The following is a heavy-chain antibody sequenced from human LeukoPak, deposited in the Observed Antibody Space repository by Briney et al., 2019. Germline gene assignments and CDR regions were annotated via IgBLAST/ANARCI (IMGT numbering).Heavy chain of an antibody. CDR1: GFTFSSYG. Sequence: GGSLRLSCAASGFTFSSYGMPWVRQAPGKGLEWVAVIWYDGSNKYYKDSMKGRFTISRDNSKNTLYLQMNSLRAEDTAVYYCAKDRYSSSSGAFDIWGQGTMVTVSS. CDR2: IWYDGSNK. D-gene: IGHD6-6*01. J-gene: IGHJ3*02. V-gene: IGHV3-33*06. CDR3: AKDRYSSSSGAFDI.